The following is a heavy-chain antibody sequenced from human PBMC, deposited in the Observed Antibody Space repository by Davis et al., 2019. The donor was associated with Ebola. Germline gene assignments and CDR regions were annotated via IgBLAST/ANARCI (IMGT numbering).Heavy chain of an antibody. V-gene: IGHV3-11*06. Sequence: GESLKISCAASGFTFSVYYMSWIRQAPGKGPEWVSSISSSASYKNYADSVKGRFTISRDDAKKSLYLQMDSLRAEDTAVYYCARETEANDYWGQGTLVTVSS. D-gene: IGHD1-1*01. CDR2: ISSSASYK. CDR3: ARETEANDY. J-gene: IGHJ4*02. CDR1: GFTFSVYY.